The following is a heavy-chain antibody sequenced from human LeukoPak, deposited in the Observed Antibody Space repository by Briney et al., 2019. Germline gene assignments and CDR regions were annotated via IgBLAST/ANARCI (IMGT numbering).Heavy chain of an antibody. D-gene: IGHD6-19*01. CDR3: GRFGYVAGVDL. V-gene: IGHV3-7*01. Sequence: GGSLRLSCAASGFSLSTYWVTWVRQAPGTGLEWVANINPGGTETYYVEPVKGRFTISRDNAENLVYLQMNSLRAEDSAVYHCGRFGYVAGVDLWGQGTLVTVS. CDR1: GFSLSTYW. CDR2: INPGGTET. J-gene: IGHJ4*02.